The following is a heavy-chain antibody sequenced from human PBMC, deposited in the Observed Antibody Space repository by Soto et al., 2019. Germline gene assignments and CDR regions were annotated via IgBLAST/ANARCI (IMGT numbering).Heavy chain of an antibody. D-gene: IGHD2-15*01. CDR3: ARDRGGDCSGGSCLYYYYYYGMDV. V-gene: IGHV1-69*06. Sequence: SVKVSCKASGGTFSSYAISWVRQAPGQGLEWMGGIIPIFGTANYAQKFQGRVTITADKSTSTAYMELSSLRSEDTAVYYCARDRGGDCSGGSCLYYYYYYGMDVWGQGTRVTVSS. J-gene: IGHJ6*02. CDR2: IIPIFGTA. CDR1: GGTFSSYA.